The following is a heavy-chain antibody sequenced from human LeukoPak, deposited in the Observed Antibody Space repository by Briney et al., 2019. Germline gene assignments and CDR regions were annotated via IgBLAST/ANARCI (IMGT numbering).Heavy chain of an antibody. J-gene: IGHJ4*02. CDR1: GFPFSSYA. V-gene: IGHV3-23*01. CDR2: ISGSGGST. D-gene: IGHD4-17*01. CDR3: AKDCYGDYELYYFDY. Sequence: GGSLRLSCSASGFPFSSYAMSWVRQAPGKGLEWVSAISGSGGSTYYADSVKGRFTISRDNSKNTLYLQMNSLRAEDTAVYYCAKDCYGDYELYYFDYWGQGTLVTVSS.